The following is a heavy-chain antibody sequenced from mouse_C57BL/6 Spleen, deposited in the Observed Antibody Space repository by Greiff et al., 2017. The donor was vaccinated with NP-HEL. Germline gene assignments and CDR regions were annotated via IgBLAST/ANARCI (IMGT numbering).Heavy chain of an antibody. D-gene: IGHD4-1*01. CDR3: ARTGTVGYYFDY. CDR1: GYTFTSYW. V-gene: IGHV1-50*01. CDR2: IDPSDSYT. J-gene: IGHJ2*01. Sequence: QVQLQQPGAELVKPGASVKLSCKASGYTFTSYWMQWVKQRPGQGLEWIGEIDPSDSYTNYNQKFKGKATLTVDTSSSTAYMQLSSLTSEDSAVYYCARTGTVGYYFDYWGQGTTLTVAS.